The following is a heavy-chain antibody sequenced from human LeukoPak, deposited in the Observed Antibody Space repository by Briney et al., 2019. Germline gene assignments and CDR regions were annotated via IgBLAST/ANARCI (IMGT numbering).Heavy chain of an antibody. CDR3: ARDSMYYYGSGSSKGNY. J-gene: IGHJ4*02. CDR2: IRYDGSNK. CDR1: GFTFSSYG. Sequence: PGGSLRLSCAASGFTFSSYGMHWVRQAPGKGLEWVAFIRYDGSNKYYADSVKGRFTISRDNSKNTLYLQMNSLRAEDTAVYYCARDSMYYYGSGSSKGNYWGQGTLVTVSS. D-gene: IGHD3-10*01. V-gene: IGHV3-30*02.